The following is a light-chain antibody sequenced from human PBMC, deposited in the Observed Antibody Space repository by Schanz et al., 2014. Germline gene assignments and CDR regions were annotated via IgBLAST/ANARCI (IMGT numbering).Light chain of an antibody. CDR2: GTS. V-gene: IGKV3-20*01. Sequence: EIVLTQSPGTLSLSPGERATLSCRASQSVSSSIYLAWYQQQPGQAPRLLLYGTSSRATGIPDRFTGSGSGXXFTITITRLEPEDFAVYYCNQYDIAPFTFGQGTKLEIK. CDR1: QSVSSSIY. J-gene: IGKJ2*01. CDR3: NQYDIAPFT.